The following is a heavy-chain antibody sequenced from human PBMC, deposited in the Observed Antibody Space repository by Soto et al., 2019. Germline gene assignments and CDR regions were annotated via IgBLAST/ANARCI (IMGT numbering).Heavy chain of an antibody. V-gene: IGHV3-43*01. D-gene: IGHD1-26*01. Sequence: GESLKISCAASGFTFDDYTMHWVRQAPGKGLEWVSLISWDGGSTYYADSVKGRFTISRDNSKNSLYLQMNSLRTEDTALYYCAKDASSTSGSDFDNWGQGTLVTVSS. CDR2: ISWDGGST. CDR1: GFTFDDYT. CDR3: AKDASSTSGSDFDN. J-gene: IGHJ4*02.